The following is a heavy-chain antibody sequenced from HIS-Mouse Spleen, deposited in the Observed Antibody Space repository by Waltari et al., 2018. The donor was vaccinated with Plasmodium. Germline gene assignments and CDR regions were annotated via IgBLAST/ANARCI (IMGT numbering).Heavy chain of an antibody. J-gene: IGHJ4*02. Sequence: QLQLQESGPGLVKPSETLSLTSTVSGGPIRSSSHYWGWLRQPPGKGLEWIGSIYYSGSTYYNPSLKSRVTISVDTSKNQFSLKLSSVTAADTAVYYCARDRITGTSYFDYWGQGTLVTVSS. CDR1: GGPIRSSSHY. CDR3: ARDRITGTSYFDY. CDR2: IYYSGST. V-gene: IGHV4-39*07. D-gene: IGHD1-7*01.